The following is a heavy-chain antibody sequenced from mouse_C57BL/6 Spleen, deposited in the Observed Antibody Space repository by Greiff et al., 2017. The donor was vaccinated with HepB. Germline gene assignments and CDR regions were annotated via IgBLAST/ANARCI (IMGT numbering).Heavy chain of an antibody. Sequence: EVMLVESGGGLVQPGGSLSLSCAASGFTFTDYYMSWVRQPPGKALEWLGFIRNKANGYTTEYSASVKGRFTISRDNSQSILYLQMNALRAEDSATYYCARYPYDYDRYFDVWGTGTTVTVSS. CDR3: ARYPYDYDRYFDV. CDR1: GFTFTDYY. V-gene: IGHV7-3*01. CDR2: IRNKANGYTT. D-gene: IGHD2-4*01. J-gene: IGHJ1*03.